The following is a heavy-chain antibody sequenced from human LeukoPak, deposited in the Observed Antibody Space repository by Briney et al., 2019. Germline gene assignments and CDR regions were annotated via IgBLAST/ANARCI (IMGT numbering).Heavy chain of an antibody. D-gene: IGHD6-25*01. V-gene: IGHV1-46*01. J-gene: IGHJ4*02. CDR1: GYIFTSYY. Sequence: ASVNVSCKASGYIFTSYYMHWLRQAPGQGLEWMGIINPSGDSTNYAQKFQGRVTMTRDTSTSTVYMELSSLRSEDTAVYYCARATYITGWHYFDNWGQGTLVTVSS. CDR3: ARATYITGWHYFDN. CDR2: INPSGDST.